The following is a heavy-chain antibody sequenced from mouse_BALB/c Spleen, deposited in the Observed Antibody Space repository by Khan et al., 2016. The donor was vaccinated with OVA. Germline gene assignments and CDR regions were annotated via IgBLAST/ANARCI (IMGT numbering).Heavy chain of an antibody. CDR2: IDPSTGYA. D-gene: IGHD1-3*01. CDR3: ARRGLNGIFVY. CDR1: GYSFLTYW. V-gene: IGHV1-7*01. J-gene: IGHJ3*01. Sequence: QIQLVQSGAELAKPGASLKMSCTASGYSFLTYWIHWVKQRPGQGLEWIGYIDPSTGYAEYNQKFTDKATLTADKSSSTAYMQLTSLTSEDSAVNYCARRGLNGIFVYWGQGTLVTVSA.